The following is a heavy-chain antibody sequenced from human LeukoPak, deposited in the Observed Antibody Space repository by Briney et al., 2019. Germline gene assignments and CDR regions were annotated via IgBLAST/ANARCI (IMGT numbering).Heavy chain of an antibody. CDR1: GFTFSSYW. CDR2: INSDGSST. Sequence: GGSLRLSCAASGFTFSSYWMHWVRQAPGKGLVWVSRINSDGSSTSYADSVKGRFTISRDNAKNTLYLQMNSLRAEDTAVYYCARCGSGWYYFDYWGQGTLVIVSS. V-gene: IGHV3-74*01. J-gene: IGHJ4*02. D-gene: IGHD6-19*01. CDR3: ARCGSGWYYFDY.